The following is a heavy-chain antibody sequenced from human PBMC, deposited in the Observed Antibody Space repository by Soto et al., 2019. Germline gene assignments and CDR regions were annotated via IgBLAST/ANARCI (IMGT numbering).Heavy chain of an antibody. CDR1: GFTFSSYG. D-gene: IGHD3-22*01. Sequence: GSLRLSCAASGFTFSSYGMHWVRQAPGKGLEWVAVIWYDGSNKYYADSVKGRFTISRDNSKNTLYLQMNSLRAEDTAVYYCAREYYYDSSGPWSGFDIWGQGTMVTVSS. CDR3: AREYYYDSSGPWSGFDI. CDR2: IWYDGSNK. V-gene: IGHV3-33*01. J-gene: IGHJ3*02.